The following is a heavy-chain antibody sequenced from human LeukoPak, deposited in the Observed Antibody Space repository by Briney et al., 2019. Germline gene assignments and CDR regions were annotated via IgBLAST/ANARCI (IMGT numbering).Heavy chain of an antibody. V-gene: IGHV1-24*01. CDR2: FDPEDGET. Sequence: ASVKVSCKVSGYTLTELSMHWVRQAPGKGLEWMGGFDPEDGETIYAQKFQGRVTITADESTSTAYMELSSLRSEDTAVYYCARGARYCSSTSCYTQRYYYYGMDVWGQGTTVTVSS. CDR3: ARGARYCSSTSCYTQRYYYYGMDV. CDR1: GYTLTELS. D-gene: IGHD2-2*02. J-gene: IGHJ6*02.